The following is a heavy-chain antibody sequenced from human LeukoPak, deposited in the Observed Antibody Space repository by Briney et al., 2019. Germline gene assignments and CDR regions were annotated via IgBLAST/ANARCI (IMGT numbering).Heavy chain of an antibody. CDR2: ISAYNGNT. V-gene: IGHV1-18*01. J-gene: IGHJ4*02. CDR1: GYTFTSYG. Sequence: ASVKVSCKASGYTFTSYGIGWVRQAPGHGLEWMGWISAYNGNTNYAQKLQGRVTMTTDTSTSTAYMELRSLRSDDTAVYYCARAGPYYYDSSGCDYWGQGTLVTVSS. D-gene: IGHD3-22*01. CDR3: ARAGPYYYDSSGCDY.